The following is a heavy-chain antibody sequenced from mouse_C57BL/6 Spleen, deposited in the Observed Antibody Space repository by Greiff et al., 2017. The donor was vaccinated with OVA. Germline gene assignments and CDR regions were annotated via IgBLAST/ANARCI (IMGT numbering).Heavy chain of an antibody. CDR2: ISYSGST. CDR3: ARGGYYYGSSYFDV. J-gene: IGHJ1*03. Sequence: VQLKESGPGMVKPSQSLSLTCTVTGYSITSGYDWHWIRHFPGNKLEWMGYISYSGSTNYNPSLKSRISITHDTSKNHFFLKLNSVTTEDTATYYCARGGYYYGSSYFDVWGTGTTVTVSS. D-gene: IGHD1-1*01. V-gene: IGHV3-1*01. CDR1: GYSITSGYD.